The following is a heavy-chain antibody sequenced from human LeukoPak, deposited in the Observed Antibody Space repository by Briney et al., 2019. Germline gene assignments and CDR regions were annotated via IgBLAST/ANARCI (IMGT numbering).Heavy chain of an antibody. CDR2: IYYSGNT. CDR1: GGSISSYY. Sequence: PSETLSLTCTVSGGSISSYYWSWIRQPPGKGLEWFGYIYYSGNTNSNPSLRSRVTISVDTSKNQFSLKLRSVTAADTAVYYCAGAREFSSSSGRAYYFDFWGQGTLVTVSS. CDR3: AGAREFSSSSGRAYYFDF. V-gene: IGHV4-59*01. J-gene: IGHJ4*02. D-gene: IGHD6-6*01.